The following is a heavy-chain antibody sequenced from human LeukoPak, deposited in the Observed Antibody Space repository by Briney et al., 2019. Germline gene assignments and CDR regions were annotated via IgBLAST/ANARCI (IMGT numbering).Heavy chain of an antibody. CDR2: IYYSGST. Sequence: SETLSLTCTVSGGSISSGGYYWSWIRQHPGKGLEWIGYIYYSGSTYYNPSLKSRVTISVDTSKNQFSLKPSSVTAADTAVYYCARVNGYSGYEPYYFDYWGQGTLVTVSS. CDR3: ARVNGYSGYEPYYFDY. J-gene: IGHJ4*02. V-gene: IGHV4-31*03. CDR1: GGSISSGGYY. D-gene: IGHD5-12*01.